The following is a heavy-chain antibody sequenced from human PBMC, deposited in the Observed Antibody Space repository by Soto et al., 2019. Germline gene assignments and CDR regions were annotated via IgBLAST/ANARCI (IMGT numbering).Heavy chain of an antibody. CDR3: ARSWSGYDWGWFDP. V-gene: IGHV4-38-2*01. CDR1: GYSISSGYY. D-gene: IGHD3-3*01. Sequence: SETLSLTCAVSGYSISSGYYWGWIRQPPGKGLEWIGSIYHSGSTYYNPSLKSRVTISVDTSKNQFPLKLSSVTAADTAVYYCARSWSGYDWGWFDPWGQGTLVTVSS. CDR2: IYHSGST. J-gene: IGHJ5*02.